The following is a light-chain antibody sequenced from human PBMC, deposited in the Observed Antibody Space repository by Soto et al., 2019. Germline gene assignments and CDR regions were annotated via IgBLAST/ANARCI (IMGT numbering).Light chain of an antibody. CDR1: QSVSSN. CDR3: QQYNNWWT. J-gene: IGKJ1*01. V-gene: IGKV3-15*01. Sequence: EIVMTQSPATLSVSPGERATLXXRASQSVSSNLAWYQQKPGQAPWXLIYGASTRATGIPARFSGSGSGTEFTLTISSLQSEDFAVYYCQQYNNWWTFGQGTKVDIK. CDR2: GAS.